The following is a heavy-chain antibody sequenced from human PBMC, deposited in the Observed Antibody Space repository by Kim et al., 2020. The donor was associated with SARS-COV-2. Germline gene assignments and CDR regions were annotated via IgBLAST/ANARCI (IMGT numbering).Heavy chain of an antibody. V-gene: IGHV4-39*01. J-gene: IGHJ4*02. CDR1: GGSISSSSYY. D-gene: IGHD3-16*01. CDR2: IYYSGST. CDR3: ARHFGERWLQSEYYFDY. Sequence: SETLSLTCTVSGGSISSSSYYWGWIRQPPGKGLEWIGSIYYSGSTYYNPSLKSRVTISVDTSKNQFSLKLSSVTAADTAVYYCARHFGERWLQSEYYFDYWGQGTLVTVSS.